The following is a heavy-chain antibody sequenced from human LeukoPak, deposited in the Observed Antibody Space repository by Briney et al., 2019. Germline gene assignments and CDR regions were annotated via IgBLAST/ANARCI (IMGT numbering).Heavy chain of an antibody. J-gene: IGHJ3*02. CDR3: ARVKSSRDDAFDI. V-gene: IGHV4-59*01. CDR1: GGSISNYY. CDR2: IYYSGST. Sequence: SETLSLTCTVSGGSISNYYWSWIRQPPGKGLEWIGYIYYSGSTNYNPSLKSRVTISVDTSKNQFSLKLSSVTAADTAVYYCARVKSSRDDAFDIWGQGTMVTVSS. D-gene: IGHD6-19*01.